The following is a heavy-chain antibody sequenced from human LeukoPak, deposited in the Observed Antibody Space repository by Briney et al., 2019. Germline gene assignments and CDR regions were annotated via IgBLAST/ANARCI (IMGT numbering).Heavy chain of an antibody. CDR2: ISPSGST. J-gene: IGHJ6*03. CDR1: GVSISSYY. V-gene: IGHV4-4*07. Sequence: SETLSLTCTVSGVSISSYYWSWIRQPAGKGLEWIGHISPSGSTNYYASLKSRVTMSVDTSKNQFSLKLRSVTAADTAVYYCARAPGWTGYSKAYYYYMDVWGKGTTVTVSS. CDR3: ARAPGWTGYSKAYYYYMDV. D-gene: IGHD3/OR15-3a*01.